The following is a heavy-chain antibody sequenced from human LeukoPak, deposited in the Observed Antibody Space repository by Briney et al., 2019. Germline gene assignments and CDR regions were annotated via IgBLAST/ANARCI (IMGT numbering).Heavy chain of an antibody. V-gene: IGHV3-7*01. Sequence: GGSLRLSCAASGFTFRSYWMSWVRQAPGKGLELVANINRGGSVRYYVDSVKGRFTISRDDAKNSLYVQMNSLRDEDTAVYYCARVGYSGWNLEYWGQGTLVTVSS. D-gene: IGHD5-12*01. CDR1: GFTFRSYW. J-gene: IGHJ4*02. CDR3: ARVGYSGWNLEY. CDR2: INRGGSVR.